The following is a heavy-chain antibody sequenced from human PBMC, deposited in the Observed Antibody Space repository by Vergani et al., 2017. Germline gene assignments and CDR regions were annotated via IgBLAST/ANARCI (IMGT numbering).Heavy chain of an antibody. CDR2: ISYDGSNK. V-gene: IGHV3-30-3*01. CDR3: AGVQDGSGSQPYFDY. CDR1: GFTFSSSA. Sequence: QVQLVESGGGVVQPGRSLRLSCAASGFTFSSSAMHWVRQAPGKGLEWVAVISYDGSNKYYADSVKGRFTISRDNSKNTLYLQMNSLRAEDTAVYYCAGVQDGSGSQPYFDYWGQGTLVTVSS. J-gene: IGHJ4*02. D-gene: IGHD3-10*01.